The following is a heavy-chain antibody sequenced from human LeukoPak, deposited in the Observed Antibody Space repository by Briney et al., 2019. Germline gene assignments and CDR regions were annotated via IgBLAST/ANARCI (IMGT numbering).Heavy chain of an antibody. CDR1: GGSISSYY. J-gene: IGHJ4*02. V-gene: IGHV4-59*12. D-gene: IGHD4-11*01. CDR3: ARDSNIARFYF. CDR2: VSYSGVT. Sequence: SETLSLTCTVSGGSISSYYWSWIRQPPGKGLEWIASVSYSGVTYYNPSLQSRVTVSLDTSKNLFSLKLTSVTAADTAVYFCARDSNIARFYFWGQGTLVTVSS.